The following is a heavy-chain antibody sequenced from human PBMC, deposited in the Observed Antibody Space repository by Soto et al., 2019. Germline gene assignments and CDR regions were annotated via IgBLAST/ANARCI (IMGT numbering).Heavy chain of an antibody. J-gene: IGHJ4*02. V-gene: IGHV3-23*01. CDR2: ISGSGGST. CDR3: ANFLKGLLDTLPFDY. D-gene: IGHD1-26*01. CDR1: GFTFSSYA. Sequence: GGSLRLSCAASGFTFSSYAMSWVRQAPGKGLEWVSAISGSGGSTYYADSVKGRFTISRDNSKNTLYLQMNSLRAEDTAVYYCANFLKGLLDTLPFDYWGQGTLVTVSS.